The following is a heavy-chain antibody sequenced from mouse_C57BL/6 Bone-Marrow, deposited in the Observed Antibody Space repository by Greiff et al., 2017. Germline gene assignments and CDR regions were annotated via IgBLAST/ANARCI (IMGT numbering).Heavy chain of an antibody. Sequence: EVQLVESGGDLVKPGGSLKLSCAASGFTFSSYGMSWVRQTPDKRLAWVATISSGGSYTSYPDSVKGRFTISRDNAKNTLYLQMSSLKSEDTAMYYCARHHYYGSWFAYWGQGTLVTVSA. CDR1: GFTFSSYG. CDR2: ISSGGSYT. J-gene: IGHJ3*01. V-gene: IGHV5-6*01. CDR3: ARHHYYGSWFAY. D-gene: IGHD1-1*01.